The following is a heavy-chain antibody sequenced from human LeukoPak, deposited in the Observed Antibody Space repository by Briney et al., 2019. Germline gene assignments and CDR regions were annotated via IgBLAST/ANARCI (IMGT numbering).Heavy chain of an antibody. D-gene: IGHD3-3*01. J-gene: IGHJ3*02. CDR2: IYGGGST. V-gene: IGHV3-53*01. CDR3: AKVPLRVFGVVHDVFDI. Sequence: GGSLRLSCAASGFTVSSNFMAWVRQAPGKGLEWVSVIYGGGSTYYADSVKGRFTISRDNSKNTLYLQMNSLRAEDTAVYYCAKVPLRVFGVVHDVFDIWGQGTMVTVSS. CDR1: GFTVSSNF.